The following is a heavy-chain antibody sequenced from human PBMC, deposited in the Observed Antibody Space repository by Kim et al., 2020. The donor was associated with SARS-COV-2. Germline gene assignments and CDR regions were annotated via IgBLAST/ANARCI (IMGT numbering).Heavy chain of an antibody. V-gene: IGHV3-23*01. J-gene: IGHJ4*02. Sequence: VKGRFTNSRDNSRNTLYLQMNSLRAEDTAVYYCARGTGRYYGSGSFNYFDSWGQGSLVTVSS. CDR3: ARGTGRYYGSGSFNYFDS. D-gene: IGHD3-10*01.